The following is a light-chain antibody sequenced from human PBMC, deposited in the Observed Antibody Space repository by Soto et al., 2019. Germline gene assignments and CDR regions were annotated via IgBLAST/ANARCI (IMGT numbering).Light chain of an antibody. Sequence: QSVLTQPASVSGSPGQSITTSCTGSNSDVGGYDYVSWYQQHPGKVPKLLIYHVTNRPSGASDRFSGSKSGNTASLTISGLQPEDEADYYCSSFTSVHTGVFGGGTKLTVL. CDR2: HVT. CDR3: SSFTSVHTGV. V-gene: IGLV2-14*01. CDR1: NSDVGGYDY. J-gene: IGLJ3*02.